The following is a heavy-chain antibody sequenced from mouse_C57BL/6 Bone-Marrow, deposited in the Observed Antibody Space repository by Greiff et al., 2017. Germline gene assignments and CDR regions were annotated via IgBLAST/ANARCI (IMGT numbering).Heavy chain of an antibody. CDR3: ARGMLTTVVAGDY. D-gene: IGHD1-1*01. Sequence: QVQLQQSGPELVKPGASVKLSCKASGYTFTSYDINWVKQRPGQGLEWIGWIYPRDGSTKYNEKFKGTATLTVDTSSSPAYMELHSLTSEDSAGYFGARGMLTTVVAGDYWGQGTTLTVSS. CDR2: IYPRDGST. J-gene: IGHJ2*01. V-gene: IGHV1-85*01. CDR1: GYTFTSYD.